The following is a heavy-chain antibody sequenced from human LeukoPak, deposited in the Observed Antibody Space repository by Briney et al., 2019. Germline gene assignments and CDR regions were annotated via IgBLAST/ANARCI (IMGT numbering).Heavy chain of an antibody. V-gene: IGHV4-59*01. CDR2: IYYSGST. D-gene: IGHD3-22*01. CDR3: ARELGDYYDSSGYWDY. J-gene: IGHJ4*02. CDR1: GGSISSYY. Sequence: SETLSLTCTVSGGSISSYYWSWIRQPPGKGLEWIGYIYYSGSTNYNPSLKSRVTISVDTSKNQFSLKLSSVTAADTAVYYCARELGDYYDSSGYWDYWSQGTLVTVSS.